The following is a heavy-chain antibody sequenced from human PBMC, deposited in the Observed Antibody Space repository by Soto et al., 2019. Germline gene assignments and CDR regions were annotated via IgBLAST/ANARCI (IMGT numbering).Heavy chain of an antibody. CDR1: GGSISTYY. Sequence: PSETLSLTCTVSGGSISTYYWSWIRQPPGKGLEWIGYVYYSGTTNYNPSLKSRVTISVDTSKNQFSLKLSSVTAADTAVYYCARERITMVRGVIIFYSGTDVWGQGTTVTVSS. CDR2: VYYSGTT. V-gene: IGHV4-59*12. CDR3: ARERITMVRGVIIFYSGTDV. J-gene: IGHJ6*02. D-gene: IGHD3-10*01.